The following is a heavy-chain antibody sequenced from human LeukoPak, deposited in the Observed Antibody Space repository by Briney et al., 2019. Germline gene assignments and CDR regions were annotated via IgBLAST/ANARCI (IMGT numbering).Heavy chain of an antibody. J-gene: IGHJ2*01. CDR1: GGSISSNGYY. CDR3: ASNQWPSWYFDL. D-gene: IGHD6-19*01. V-gene: IGHV4-39*07. Sequence: SETLSLTGSVSGGSISSNGYYWGWIRQPPGKGLEWIGSIYYSGSTFDNPSLKSRVTISMDKSRNQFSLKLSSVTAADTAVYYCASNQWPSWYFDLWGRGTLVTVSA. CDR2: IYYSGST.